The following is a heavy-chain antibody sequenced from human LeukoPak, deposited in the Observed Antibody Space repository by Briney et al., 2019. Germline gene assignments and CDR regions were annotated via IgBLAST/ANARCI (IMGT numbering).Heavy chain of an antibody. D-gene: IGHD2-8*02. CDR2: SHYSGIT. J-gene: IGHJ5*02. V-gene: IGHV4-30-4*01. CDR3: ARDAYCAGGRCPGAWFDP. Sequence: SETLSLTCTVSGDSITSGDYYWSWIRQPPGKGLEGIGYSHYSGITSYNPSLRSRVTISGDTSKNQLSLRLTSVTAADTAMYYCARDAYCAGGRCPGAWFDPWGQGTLVTVSS. CDR1: GDSITSGDYY.